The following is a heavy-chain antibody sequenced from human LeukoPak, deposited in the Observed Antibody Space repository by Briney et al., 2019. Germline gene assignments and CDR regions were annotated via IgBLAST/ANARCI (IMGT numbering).Heavy chain of an antibody. CDR2: MNPNSGNT. Sequence: ASVKVSCKASVYTFTSYDINWVRQATGQGLEWMGWMNPNSGNTGYAQKFQGRVTMTRNTSISTAYMELSSLRSEDTAVYYCARYYYDSSGYVFDYWGQGTLVTVSS. CDR3: ARYYYDSSGYVFDY. J-gene: IGHJ4*02. CDR1: VYTFTSYD. V-gene: IGHV1-8*01. D-gene: IGHD3-22*01.